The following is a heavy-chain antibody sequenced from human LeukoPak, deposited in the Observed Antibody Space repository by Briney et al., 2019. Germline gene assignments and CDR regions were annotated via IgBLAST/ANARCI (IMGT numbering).Heavy chain of an antibody. CDR2: ISAYNGNT. J-gene: IGHJ4*02. CDR1: GYTFTSYS. V-gene: IGHV1-18*01. CDR3: ARASYCSDGSCYSDY. Sequence: GASVKVSCKASGYTFTSYSISWVRQAPGQGLEWMGWISAYNGNTIYAQKVKGGVTMTTDTSTSTAYMELRSLKSDDTAVYYCARASYCSDGSCYSDYWGQGTLVTVSS. D-gene: IGHD2-15*01.